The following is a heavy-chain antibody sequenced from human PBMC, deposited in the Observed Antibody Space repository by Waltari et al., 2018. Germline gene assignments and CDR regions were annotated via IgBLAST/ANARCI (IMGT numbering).Heavy chain of an antibody. CDR2: IYTSGST. V-gene: IGHV4-61*02. CDR1: GGSIRSGRYY. J-gene: IGHJ4*02. Sequence: QVQLQESGPGLVKPSQTLSLTCTVSGGSIRSGRYYWRWIGQPAGKGLEWIGRIYTSGSTNYNPSLKSRVTISVDTSKNQFSLKLSSVTAADTAVYYCARALPKLLWFGDGGDYFDYWGQGTLVTVSS. D-gene: IGHD3-10*01. CDR3: ARALPKLLWFGDGGDYFDY.